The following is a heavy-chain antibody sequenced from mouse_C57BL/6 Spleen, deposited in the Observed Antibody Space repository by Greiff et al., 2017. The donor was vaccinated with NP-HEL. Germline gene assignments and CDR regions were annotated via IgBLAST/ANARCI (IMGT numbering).Heavy chain of an antibody. CDR1: GYTFTDYN. Sequence: VQLQQSEPELVKPGASVKMSCKASGYTFTDYNMHWVKQSHGKSLEWIGYINPNNGGTSYNQKFKDKATLTADKSSSTAYMQLSSLTYEDSAVYYCARDSSGYDYWGQGTTLTVSS. J-gene: IGHJ2*01. D-gene: IGHD3-2*02. V-gene: IGHV1-22*01. CDR3: ARDSSGYDY. CDR2: INPNNGGT.